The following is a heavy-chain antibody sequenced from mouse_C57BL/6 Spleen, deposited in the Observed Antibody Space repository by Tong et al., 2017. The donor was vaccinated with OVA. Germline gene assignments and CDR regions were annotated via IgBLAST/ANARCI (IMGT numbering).Heavy chain of an antibody. CDR2: IWSGGST. D-gene: IGHD3-1*01. CDR3: ARKTSSGYLWCAY. CDR1: GFSLTSYG. Sequence: VQLQESGPGLVQPSQSLSITCTVSGFSLTSYGVHWVRQSPGKGLEWLGVIWSGGSTDYNAAFISRLSISKDKSKSQVFFKMNSLQANDTAIYYCARKTSSGYLWCAYWGQGTLVTVSA. V-gene: IGHV2-2*02. J-gene: IGHJ3*01.